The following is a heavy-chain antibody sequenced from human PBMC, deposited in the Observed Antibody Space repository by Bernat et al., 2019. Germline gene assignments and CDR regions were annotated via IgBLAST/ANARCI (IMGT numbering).Heavy chain of an antibody. J-gene: IGHJ4*02. V-gene: IGHV4-39*01. CDR3: AKGFHPHIAAANLD. CDR2: IYYSGST. CDR1: GGSISSSSYY. Sequence: QLQLQESGPGLVKPSETLSLTCTVSGGSISSSSYYWGWIRQPPGKGLEWIGSIYYSGSTYYNPSLKSRVTISVDTSKNQFSLKLSSVTAADTALYYCAKGFHPHIAAANLDWGQGTLVTVSS. D-gene: IGHD6-13*01.